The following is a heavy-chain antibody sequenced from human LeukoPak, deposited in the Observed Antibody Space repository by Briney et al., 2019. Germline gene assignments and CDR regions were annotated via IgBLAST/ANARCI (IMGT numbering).Heavy chain of an antibody. D-gene: IGHD5/OR15-5a*01. CDR1: GYSFTSFW. CDR2: IYPGDSDT. Sequence: GESLKIFCCGSGYSFTSFWIVWVRHIPGEGLEGMVIIYPGDSDTTYSPSFQGQVTISADKSISTAYLQWSSLKASDTAMYYCARHSSVEFDAFDIWGQGTMVTVSS. J-gene: IGHJ3*02. CDR3: ARHSSVEFDAFDI. V-gene: IGHV5-51*01.